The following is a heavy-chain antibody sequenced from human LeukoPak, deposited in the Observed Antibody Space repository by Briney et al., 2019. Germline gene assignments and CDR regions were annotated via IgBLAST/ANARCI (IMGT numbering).Heavy chain of an antibody. CDR3: ARHSSRSHPNFDY. V-gene: IGHV4-38-2*02. Sequence: SETLSLTCTVSGYSISSGYYWGWIRQPPGKGLEWIGAVYHSGSTYYNPSLESRVTVSVDTSKNQFSLKLSSVTAADTAVYYCARHSSRSHPNFDYWGQGTLVTVSS. D-gene: IGHD2/OR15-2a*01. CDR2: VYHSGST. CDR1: GYSISSGYY. J-gene: IGHJ4*02.